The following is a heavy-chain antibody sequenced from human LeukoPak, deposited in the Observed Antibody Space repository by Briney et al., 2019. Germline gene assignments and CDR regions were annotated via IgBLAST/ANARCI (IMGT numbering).Heavy chain of an antibody. CDR3: ARDGGRIVGAYFDY. Sequence: PGGSLRLSCAASGFTFSSYSMNWVRQAPGKGLEWVSYISSSSSTIYYADSVKGRFTISRDNAKNSLYLQMNSLRAEDTAVYYCARDGGRIVGAYFDYWGQGTLVTVSS. CDR2: ISSSSSTI. V-gene: IGHV3-48*04. J-gene: IGHJ4*02. CDR1: GFTFSSYS. D-gene: IGHD1-26*01.